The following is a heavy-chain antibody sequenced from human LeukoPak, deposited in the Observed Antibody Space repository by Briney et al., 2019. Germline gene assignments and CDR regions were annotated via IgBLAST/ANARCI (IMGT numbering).Heavy chain of an antibody. Sequence: GASVKVSCKASGGTFSSYAISWVRQAPGQGLEWMGWISAYNGNTNYAQKLQGRVTMTTDTSTSTAYMELRSLRSDDTAVYYCARDGVVVAATRFDYWGQGTLVTVSS. CDR1: GGTFSSYA. CDR2: ISAYNGNT. J-gene: IGHJ4*02. V-gene: IGHV1-18*01. CDR3: ARDGVVVAATRFDY. D-gene: IGHD2-15*01.